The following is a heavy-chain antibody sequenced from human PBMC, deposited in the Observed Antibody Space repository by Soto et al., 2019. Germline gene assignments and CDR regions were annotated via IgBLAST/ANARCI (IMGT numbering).Heavy chain of an antibody. CDR3: ASSNIAATGFYYYGMDV. CDR1: GGSISSGGYY. CDR2: IYYSGST. Sequence: SETLSLTCTVSGGSISSGGYYWSWIRQHPGKGLEWIGYIYYSGSTYYNPSLKSRVTISVDTSKNQFSLKLSSVTAADTAVYYCASSNIAATGFYYYGMDVWGRGTTVTVSS. V-gene: IGHV4-31*03. J-gene: IGHJ6*02. D-gene: IGHD6-13*01.